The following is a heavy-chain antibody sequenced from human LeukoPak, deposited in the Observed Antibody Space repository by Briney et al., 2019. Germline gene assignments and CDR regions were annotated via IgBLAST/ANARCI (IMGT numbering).Heavy chain of an antibody. D-gene: IGHD6-19*01. V-gene: IGHV3-74*01. Sequence: GGSLRLSCAASGFTFSSYYMHWVRQAPGKGLVWVSRINTDGSSTTYADSVKGRITISRDNAKNTLYLQMNSLRAEDTAVYYCARGGYSSGWSPYWGQGTLVTVSS. CDR3: ARGGYSSGWSPY. CDR2: INTDGSST. J-gene: IGHJ4*02. CDR1: GFTFSSYY.